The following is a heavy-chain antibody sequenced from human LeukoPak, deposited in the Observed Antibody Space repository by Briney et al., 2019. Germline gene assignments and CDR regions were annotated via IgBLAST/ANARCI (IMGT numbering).Heavy chain of an antibody. CDR1: GFTFSRHW. CDR2: IKQDATDK. D-gene: IGHD4-17*01. Sequence: PGGSLGLSCAASGFTFSRHWMSWVRQAPGKGLEWVANIKQDATDKYYVDSVKGRFPISRDNAKNLLHLQMNSLRAEDTAVYYCARERYGRDAFDIWGQGTMVTVSS. J-gene: IGHJ3*02. CDR3: ARERYGRDAFDI. V-gene: IGHV3-7*03.